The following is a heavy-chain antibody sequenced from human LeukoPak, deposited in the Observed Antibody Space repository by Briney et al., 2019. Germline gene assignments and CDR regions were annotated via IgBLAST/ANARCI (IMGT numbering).Heavy chain of an antibody. V-gene: IGHV4-59*01. D-gene: IGHD6-19*01. Sequence: PSETLSLTCTGSGGSISSYYWNWIRQPPGKGLEWIGYIYYSGSTNYNPSLKSRVTISVDTSKNQFSLKLSSVTAADTAVYYCARGGWYPESFQHWGQGALVTVSS. CDR2: IYYSGST. CDR1: GGSISSYY. CDR3: ARGGWYPESFQH. J-gene: IGHJ1*01.